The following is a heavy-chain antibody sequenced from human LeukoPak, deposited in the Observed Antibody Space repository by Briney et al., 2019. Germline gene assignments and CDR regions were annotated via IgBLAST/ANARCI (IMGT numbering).Heavy chain of an antibody. CDR1: GGTFSSYA. CDR3: ARVRYSGYDSYFDY. D-gene: IGHD5-12*01. J-gene: IGHJ4*02. V-gene: IGHV1-69*04. Sequence: ASVKVSCKASGGTFSSYAISWVRQAPGQGLEWMGRIIPTFGIANYAQKFQGRVTITADKSTSTAYMELSSLRSEDTAVYYCARVRYSGYDSYFDYWGQGTLVTVSS. CDR2: IIPTFGIA.